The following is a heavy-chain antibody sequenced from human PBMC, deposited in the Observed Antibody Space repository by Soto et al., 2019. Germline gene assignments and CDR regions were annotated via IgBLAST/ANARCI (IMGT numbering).Heavy chain of an antibody. V-gene: IGHV1-18*01. CDR3: ASTMAGGSYSYFDY. CDR1: GYTITSYG. D-gene: IGHD1-26*01. J-gene: IGHJ4*02. Sequence: QVQLVQSGAEVKKPGASVKVSCKASGYTITSYGISWVRQAPGQGLEWMGWISAYNGNTNYAQKLQGRVTMTTDTXKSTAYMELRSLRSDDTAVYYCASTMAGGSYSYFDYWGQGTLVTVSS. CDR2: ISAYNGNT.